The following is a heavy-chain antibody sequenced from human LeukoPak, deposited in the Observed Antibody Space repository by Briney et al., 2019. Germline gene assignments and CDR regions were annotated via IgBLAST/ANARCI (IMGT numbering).Heavy chain of an antibody. J-gene: IGHJ4*02. CDR2: IYSGGST. V-gene: IGHV3-66*01. CDR3: ARNYDFWSGYLSY. Sequence: GGSLRLSCAASGFTGSSYYMSWVRQAPGKGLEWVSVIYSGGSTYYADSVKGRFTISRDNSKNTLYFQMNSLRAEDTAVYYCARNYDFWSGYLSYWGQGALVTVSS. D-gene: IGHD3-3*01. CDR1: GFTGSSYY.